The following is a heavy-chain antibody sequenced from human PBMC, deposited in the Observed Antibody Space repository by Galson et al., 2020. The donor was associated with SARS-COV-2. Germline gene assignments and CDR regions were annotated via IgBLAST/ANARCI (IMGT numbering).Heavy chain of an antibody. Sequence: ETSETLSLTCTVSGVSISDYYWSWIRQSPGKGLEWIGYIYHSGVSNYNPALKSRVTMSLDTSLNHFSLNLSSVTAADTAVYYCARGMCDSFWGSYRPMFNWFDPWGQGTLVTVSS. V-gene: IGHV4-59*08. J-gene: IGHJ5*02. CDR2: IYHSGVS. CDR1: GVSISDYY. D-gene: IGHD3-16*02. CDR3: ARGMCDSFWGSYRPMFNWFDP.